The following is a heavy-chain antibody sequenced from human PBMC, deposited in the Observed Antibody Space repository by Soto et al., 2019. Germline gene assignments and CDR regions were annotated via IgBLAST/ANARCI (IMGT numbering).Heavy chain of an antibody. D-gene: IGHD5-18*01. CDR3: ASSGRGDFTAMVNYYQYGTDV. J-gene: IGHJ6*02. CDR2: IWYDGSNK. V-gene: IGHV3-33*08. CDR1: GLTFNMYA. Sequence: GGYLGLSCAASGLTFNMYAVQWVRQAPGKWLEWLSVIWYDGSNKYYADSVKGRFTISRDNAKNKLYLQMNSLRAEDTAVYYCASSGRGDFTAMVNYYQYGTDVWGPASPVTGSS.